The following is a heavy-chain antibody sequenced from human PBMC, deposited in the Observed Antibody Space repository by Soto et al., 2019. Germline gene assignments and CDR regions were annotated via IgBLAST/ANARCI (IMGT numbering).Heavy chain of an antibody. CDR3: ARDVVVRGYYYYYGMDV. CDR2: ISSSGSTI. Sequence: GSLRLSCAASGFTFSDYYMSWIRQAPGKGLEWVSYISSSGSTIYYADSVKGRFTISRDNAKNSLYLQMNSLRAEDTAVYYCARDVVVRGYYYYYGMDVWGQGTTVTVSS. D-gene: IGHD2-2*01. V-gene: IGHV3-11*01. J-gene: IGHJ6*02. CDR1: GFTFSDYY.